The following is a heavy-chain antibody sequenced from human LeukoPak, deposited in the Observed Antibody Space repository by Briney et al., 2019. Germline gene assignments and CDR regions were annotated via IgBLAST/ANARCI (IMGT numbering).Heavy chain of an antibody. CDR1: GFTFSSDA. J-gene: IGHJ4*02. V-gene: IGHV3-23*01. D-gene: IGHD6-19*01. Sequence: GGSLRLSCAASGFTFSSDAMSWVRQAPGKGLEWVSAISGSGGSTYYADSVKGRFTISRDNSKNTLYLQMNSLRAEDTALYYCAKESGYSSGWAFDYWGQGTLVTVSS. CDR3: AKESGYSSGWAFDY. CDR2: ISGSGGST.